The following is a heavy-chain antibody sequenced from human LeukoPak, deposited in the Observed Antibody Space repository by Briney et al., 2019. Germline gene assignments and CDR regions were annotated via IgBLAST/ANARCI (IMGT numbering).Heavy chain of an antibody. V-gene: IGHV5-51*01. CDR1: GYSFTSYW. J-gene: IGHJ3*02. CDR2: IDPGDSDT. CDR3: ARALASSGSYYKRDAFDI. Sequence: GESLKISCKGSGYSFTSYWIGWVRQMPGKGLEWMGIIDPGDSDTRYSPSFQGQVTISADKSISTAYLQWSSLKASDTAMYYCARALASSGSYYKRDAFDIWGQGTMVTVSS. D-gene: IGHD3-10*01.